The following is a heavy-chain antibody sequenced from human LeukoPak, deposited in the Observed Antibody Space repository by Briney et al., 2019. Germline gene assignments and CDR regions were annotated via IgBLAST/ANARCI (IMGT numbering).Heavy chain of an antibody. Sequence: SETLSFTCTVSGGSIRNYYWSWIRQPPGKGLEWIGYIYYSGSTNYNPSLKSRVTISVDTSKNQFSLKLSSVTAADTAVYYCARVNFSHYYDSSGYYYVDYWGQGTLVTVSS. CDR1: GGSIRNYY. CDR2: IYYSGST. D-gene: IGHD3-22*01. CDR3: ARVNFSHYYDSSGYYYVDY. V-gene: IGHV4-59*08. J-gene: IGHJ4*02.